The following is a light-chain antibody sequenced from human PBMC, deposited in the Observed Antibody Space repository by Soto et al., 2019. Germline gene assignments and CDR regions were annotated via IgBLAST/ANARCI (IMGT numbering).Light chain of an antibody. Sequence: QPVLTQPASWSGFPGQSSTISCTGTSSDVGGYNYVSWYQQHPGKAPKLMIYDVSNRPSGVSNRFSGSKSGNTASLTTSGLQAEDEADYYCSSYTSSSTKVFGTGTKVTVL. CDR1: SSDVGGYNY. J-gene: IGLJ1*01. CDR3: SSYTSSSTKV. CDR2: DVS. V-gene: IGLV2-14*01.